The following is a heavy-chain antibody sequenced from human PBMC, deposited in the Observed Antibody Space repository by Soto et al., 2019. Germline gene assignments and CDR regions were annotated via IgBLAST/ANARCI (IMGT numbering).Heavy chain of an antibody. V-gene: IGHV4-39*01. CDR2: IYGTGNT. CDR1: GGSITSSFY. J-gene: IGHJ6*02. Sequence: QLQLQESGPGLVKPSETLSLSCTVSGGSITSSFYWGWIRQPPGKGLEWIGSIYGTGNTYYNPSLKCPLTISADTSKNQFSLNLLSVTAADTAVYYCRSSSRYSTDVWGQGATVTVSS. D-gene: IGHD6-19*01. CDR3: RSSSRYSTDV.